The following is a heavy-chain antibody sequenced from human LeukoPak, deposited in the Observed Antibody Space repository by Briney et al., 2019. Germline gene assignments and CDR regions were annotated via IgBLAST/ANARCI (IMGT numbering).Heavy chain of an antibody. V-gene: IGHV3-21*01. J-gene: IGHJ4*02. Sequence: GGSLRLSCAASGFTFSSYSMNWVRQAPGKGLEWVSSISSSSSYIYYADSVKGRFTISRDNAKNSLYLQMNSLRAGDTAVYYCARAGGYYDSSGYYHTYFDYWGQGTLVTVSS. CDR2: ISSSSSYI. CDR1: GFTFSSYS. CDR3: ARAGGYYDSSGYYHTYFDY. D-gene: IGHD3-22*01.